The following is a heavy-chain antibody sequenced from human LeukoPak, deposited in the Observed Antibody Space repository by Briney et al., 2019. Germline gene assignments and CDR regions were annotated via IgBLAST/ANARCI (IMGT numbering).Heavy chain of an antibody. D-gene: IGHD5-18*01. CDR3: ARVDIPMAGHAFDI. J-gene: IGHJ3*02. CDR1: GGSISSSSYY. V-gene: IGHV4-39*07. CDR2: IYYSGST. Sequence: SETLSLTCTVSGGSISSSSYYWGWIRQPPGKGLEWIGSIYYSGSTNYNPSLRSRVTILLDTSKNQFSLNLNSVTAADTAVYYCARVDIPMAGHAFDIWGQGTMVTVSS.